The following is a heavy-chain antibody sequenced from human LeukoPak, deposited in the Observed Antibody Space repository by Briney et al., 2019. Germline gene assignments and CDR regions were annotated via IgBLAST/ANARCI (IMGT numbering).Heavy chain of an antibody. Sequence: PGGSLRLSCAASGLTFSSYWMHWARQAPGKGLVWVSRIHSDGSSTSYADSVKGRFTMSRDNAKNTLYLQMNSLRAEDTAVYYCARGWITAGAYYDYWGQGTLVTVSS. V-gene: IGHV3-74*01. CDR3: ARGWITAGAYYDY. CDR2: IHSDGSST. J-gene: IGHJ4*02. D-gene: IGHD6-13*01. CDR1: GLTFSSYW.